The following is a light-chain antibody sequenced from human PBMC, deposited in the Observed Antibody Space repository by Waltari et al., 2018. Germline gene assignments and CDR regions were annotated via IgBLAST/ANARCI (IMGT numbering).Light chain of an antibody. J-gene: IGKJ1*01. Sequence: DIVMTQSPLSLPVTPGEPASISCRSSQSLLHSDGYNYLDWYLQRPGQSPQLLIYLGSNRASGVPDRFNGSGSGTDFTLKIRRVEAEDVGVYYCMQALQTPTFGQGTKVEI. CDR2: LGS. CDR3: MQALQTPT. CDR1: QSLLHSDGYNY. V-gene: IGKV2-28*01.